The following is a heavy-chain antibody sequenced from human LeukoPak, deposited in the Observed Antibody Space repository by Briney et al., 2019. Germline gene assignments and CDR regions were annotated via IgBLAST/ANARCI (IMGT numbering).Heavy chain of an antibody. CDR1: GGSISSGGYY. J-gene: IGHJ4*02. CDR2: IYYSGST. D-gene: IGHD6-19*01. Sequence: PSQTLSHTCTVSGGSISSGGYYWSWIRQHPGKGLEWIGYIYYSGSTYYNPSLKSRVTISVDTSKNQFSLKLSSVTAADTAVYYCARESYSRVAGNSIYFDYWGQGTLVTVSS. V-gene: IGHV4-31*02. CDR3: ARESYSRVAGNSIYFDY.